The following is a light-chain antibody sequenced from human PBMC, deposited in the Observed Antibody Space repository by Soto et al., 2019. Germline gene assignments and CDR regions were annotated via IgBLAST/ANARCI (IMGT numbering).Light chain of an antibody. J-gene: IGKJ3*01. CDR1: QGISSY. CDR3: QQYYSYPRGFT. Sequence: AIRMTQSPSSFSASTGDRVTITCRASQGISSYLAWYQQKPGKAPKLLIYAASTLQSGVPSRFSGSGSGTDFTLTIGCLQSEDFATYYCQQYYSYPRGFTFGPGTKVDIK. CDR2: AAS. V-gene: IGKV1-8*01.